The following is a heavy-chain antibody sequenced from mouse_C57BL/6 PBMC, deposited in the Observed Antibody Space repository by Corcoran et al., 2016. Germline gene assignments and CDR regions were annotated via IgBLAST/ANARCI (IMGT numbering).Heavy chain of an antibody. CDR2: INPNNGGT. D-gene: IGHD1-1*01. J-gene: IGHJ3*01. Sequence: EVQLQQSGPELVKPGASVKISCKASGYTFTDYYMNWVKQSHGKSLEWIGDINPNNGGTSYNQKFKGKATLTVDKSSSTAYMELRSLTSEDSAGYYCARDCFSVVAKAYWGQGTLVTVSA. CDR3: ARDCFSVVAKAY. V-gene: IGHV1-26*01. CDR1: GYTFTDYY.